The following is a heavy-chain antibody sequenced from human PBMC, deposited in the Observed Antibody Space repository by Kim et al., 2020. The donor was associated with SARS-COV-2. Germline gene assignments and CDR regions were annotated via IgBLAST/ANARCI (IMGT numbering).Heavy chain of an antibody. J-gene: IGHJ6*02. CDR3: ARGLSGNVLLWFGEYKSGHYYYYYGMDV. CDR1: GFTFSSYS. CDR2: ISSSSSYI. D-gene: IGHD3-10*01. Sequence: GGSLRLSCAASGFTFSSYSMNWVRQAPGKGLEWVSSISSSSSYIYYADSVKGRFTISRDNAKNSLYLQMNSLRAEDTAVYYCARGLSGNVLLWFGEYKSGHYYYYYGMDVWGQGTTVTVSS. V-gene: IGHV3-21*01.